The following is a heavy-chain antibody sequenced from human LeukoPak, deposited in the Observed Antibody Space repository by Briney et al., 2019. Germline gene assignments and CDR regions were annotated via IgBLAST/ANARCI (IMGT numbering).Heavy chain of an antibody. Sequence: VQPGGSLRLSCPASGFTFSDYWMTWVRPAPGKGPEWVANIKQDGSQRYYVDSVRGRFTISRDNAKNSLFLQMNGLRAEDTAVYYCARRGGSSSRRSPIDYWGQGTLVTVSS. CDR2: IKQDGSQR. CDR3: ARRGGSSSRRSPIDY. V-gene: IGHV3-7*01. D-gene: IGHD6-6*01. J-gene: IGHJ4*02. CDR1: GFTFSDYW.